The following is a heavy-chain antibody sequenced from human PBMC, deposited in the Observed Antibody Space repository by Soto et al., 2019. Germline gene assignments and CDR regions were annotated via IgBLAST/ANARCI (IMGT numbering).Heavy chain of an antibody. J-gene: IGHJ3*02. Sequence: EVQLLESGGGVVRPGVSLRLSCEASGFTFSSYAMSWVRQTPGKGLEWVSGITAIGDTTYYADTLKGRFTISRDNAKNTLYLGRNSVRGEDTAVYYGAKVRPLRDCTRTSCLGAFDIWGQGTMVTVS. CDR1: GFTFSSYA. CDR2: ITAIGDTT. CDR3: AKVRPLRDCTRTSCLGAFDI. V-gene: IGHV3-23*01. D-gene: IGHD2-2*01.